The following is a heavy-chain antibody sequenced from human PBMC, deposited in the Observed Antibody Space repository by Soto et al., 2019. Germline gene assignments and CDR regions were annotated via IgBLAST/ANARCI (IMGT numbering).Heavy chain of an antibody. CDR1: GGSFSGYY. V-gene: IGHV4-34*01. D-gene: IGHD3-10*01. CDR2: INHSGST. CDR3: ARGGFVVRGVPYYGMDV. Sequence: SQTLSLTCAVDGGSFSGYYWSWIRQPPGKGLEWIGEINHSGSTNYNPSLKSRVTISVDTSKNQFSLKLSSVTAADTAVYYCARGGFVVRGVPYYGMDVWGQGTTVT. J-gene: IGHJ6*02.